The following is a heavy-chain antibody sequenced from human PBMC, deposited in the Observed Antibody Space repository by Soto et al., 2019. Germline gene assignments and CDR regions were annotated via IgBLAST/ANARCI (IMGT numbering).Heavy chain of an antibody. J-gene: IGHJ4*02. D-gene: IGHD6-6*01. CDR2: INADNTNT. CDR1: GYILREFS. V-gene: IGHV1-3*01. CDR3: ASGSSGTKFDS. Sequence: ASVKVSCKVSGYILREFSVHWLRQAPGQRLAWMGWINADNTNTKYSQKFQGRVTITRDTSASTAYMELSSLRSEDTAAYYCASGSSGTKFDSSGLGTLVTVSS.